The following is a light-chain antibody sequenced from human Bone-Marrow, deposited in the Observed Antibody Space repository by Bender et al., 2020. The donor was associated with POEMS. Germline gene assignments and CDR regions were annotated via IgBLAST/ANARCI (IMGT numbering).Light chain of an antibody. J-gene: IGLJ2*01. V-gene: IGLV2-14*03. CDR1: SSDIGGYDY. CDR3: ASYSTTTTVI. Sequence: QSALTQPASVSGSPGQSITISCIGTSSDIGGYDYVSWYQQHPIKAPKLLIFDVTDRPSGVSDRFSASKSGNTASLTISGLQAEDEADYYCASYSTTTTVIFGGGTKLTVL. CDR2: DVT.